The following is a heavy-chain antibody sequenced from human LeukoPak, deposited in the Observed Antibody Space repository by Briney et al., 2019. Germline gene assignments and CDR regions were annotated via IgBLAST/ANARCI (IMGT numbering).Heavy chain of an antibody. J-gene: IGHJ6*03. D-gene: IGHD3-10*01. V-gene: IGHV3-33*03. CDR1: GFTFSSYG. CDR3: AKDLFSGSGRAGNMDV. Sequence: GGSLRLSCAASGFTFSSYGMHWVRQAPGKGLEWLAGIRFDGSNEYYADSVRGRFIISRDNSKSTLYLQMNSLRAEDTAVYYCAKDLFSGSGRAGNMDVWGKGTTVTVSS. CDR2: IRFDGSNE.